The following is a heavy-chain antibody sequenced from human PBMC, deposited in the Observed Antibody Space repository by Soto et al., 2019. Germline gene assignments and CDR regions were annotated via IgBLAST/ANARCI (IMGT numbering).Heavy chain of an antibody. CDR2: ISSSSSYI. J-gene: IGHJ5*02. Sequence: PGESLRLSCAASGFTFSSYSMNWVRQAPGKGLEWVSSISSSSSYIYYADSVKGRFTISRDNAKNSLYLQMNSLRAEDTAVYYCARDREGSGDYDFWSGLTGYNWFDPWGQGTLVTVSS. V-gene: IGHV3-21*01. CDR1: GFTFSSYS. CDR3: ARDREGSGDYDFWSGLTGYNWFDP. D-gene: IGHD3-3*01.